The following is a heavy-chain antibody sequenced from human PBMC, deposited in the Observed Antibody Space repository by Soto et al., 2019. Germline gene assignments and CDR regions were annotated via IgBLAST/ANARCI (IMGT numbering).Heavy chain of an antibody. Sequence: SETLSLTCTVSGVSISSGGYYWNWIRQHPGKGLEWIGYIYYSGSTYYNPSLKSRVTISIDTSKKQFSLKLSSVTAADTAVYYCARAPYYFDGSGFYSFDYWGQGTLVTVSS. J-gene: IGHJ4*02. V-gene: IGHV4-31*03. CDR3: ARAPYYFDGSGFYSFDY. CDR1: GVSISSGGYY. D-gene: IGHD3-22*01. CDR2: IYYSGST.